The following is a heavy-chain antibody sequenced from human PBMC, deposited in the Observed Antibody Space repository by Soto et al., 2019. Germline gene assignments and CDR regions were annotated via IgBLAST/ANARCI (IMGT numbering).Heavy chain of an antibody. CDR1: GYTFTSYG. D-gene: IGHD3-10*01. CDR2: ISAYNGNT. J-gene: IGHJ5*02. CDR3: ARNYGSGTYYNWFDP. Sequence: ASVKVSSKASGYTFTSYGISWVRQAPGQGLEWMGWISAYNGNTNYAQKLQGRVTMTTDTSTSTAYMELRSLRSDDTAVYYCARNYGSGTYYNWFDPWGQGTLVTVSS. V-gene: IGHV1-18*01.